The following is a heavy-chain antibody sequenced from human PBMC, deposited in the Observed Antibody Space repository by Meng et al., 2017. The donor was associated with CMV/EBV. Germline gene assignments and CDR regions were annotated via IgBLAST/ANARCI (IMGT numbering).Heavy chain of an antibody. CDR2: ISTNGIS. CDR3: ASYVAGDGGRGS. D-gene: IGHD3-16*01. V-gene: IGHV4-61*02. J-gene: IGHJ5*02. CDR1: CASVSSGNKH. Sequence: QEQPHEAPQGPVNTSQPLPLTWTCSCASVSSGNKHLIGIRQPAGKGLECIGQISTNGISYYTPSLESRLTISVDTSKNEFSLKLRSVTAADTAVYYCASYVAGDGGRGSWGQGVLVTVSS.